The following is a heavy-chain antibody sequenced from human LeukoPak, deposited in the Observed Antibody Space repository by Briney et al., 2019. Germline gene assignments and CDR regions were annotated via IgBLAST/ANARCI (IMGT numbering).Heavy chain of an antibody. J-gene: IGHJ6*02. V-gene: IGHV3-23*01. D-gene: IGHD3-3*01. CDR2: ISGSGGST. CDR3: AKVTEMTYYDFWSGPNHYYYYGMDL. CDR1: GFTFSSYA. Sequence: GGSLRLSCAASGFTFSSYAMSWVRQAPGKGLEWVSAISGSGGSTYYADSVKGRFTISRDNSKNTLYLQMNSLRAEDTAVYYRAKVTEMTYYDFWSGPNHYYYYGMDLWGQGTTVTVSS.